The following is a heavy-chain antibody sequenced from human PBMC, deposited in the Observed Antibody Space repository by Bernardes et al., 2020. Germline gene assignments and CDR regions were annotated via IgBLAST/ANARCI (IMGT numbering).Heavy chain of an antibody. D-gene: IGHD2-2*01. CDR1: GFTFSSYA. V-gene: IGHV3-23*01. CDR2: ISGSCGST. J-gene: IGHJ6*02. CDR3: AKGDIVVVPAVQRSYYYYGMDV. Sequence: GSLRLPCAASGFTFSSYAMSWVRQAPGKGLEWVSAISGSCGSTYYADSVKGRFTISRDNSKNTLYLQMNSLRAEDTAVYYCAKGDIVVVPAVQRSYYYYGMDVWGQGTTVTVSS.